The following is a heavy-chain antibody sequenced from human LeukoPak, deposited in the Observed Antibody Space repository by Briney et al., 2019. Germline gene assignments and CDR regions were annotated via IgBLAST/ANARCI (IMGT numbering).Heavy chain of an antibody. CDR3: AKFVRGSGSYYNPNWFDP. Sequence: GGSLRLSCAASGFTFSSYAMSWVRQAPGKGLEWVSAISGSGGSTYYADPVKGRFTISRDNSKNTLYLQMNSLRAEDTAVYYCAKFVRGSGSYYNPNWFDPWGQGTLVTVSS. V-gene: IGHV3-23*01. CDR2: ISGSGGST. D-gene: IGHD3-10*01. J-gene: IGHJ5*02. CDR1: GFTFSSYA.